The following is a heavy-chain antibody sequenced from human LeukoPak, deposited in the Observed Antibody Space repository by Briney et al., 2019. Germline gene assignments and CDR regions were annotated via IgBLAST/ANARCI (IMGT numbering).Heavy chain of an antibody. D-gene: IGHD2-2*01. CDR2: MNPNSGNT. J-gene: IGHJ4*02. CDR3: ARGRRIVVVPAEVGLFDY. V-gene: IGHV1-8*02. CDR1: GYTFTSYD. Sequence: ASVKVSCKASGYTFTSYDINWVRQATGQGLGWMGWMNPNSGNTGYAQKFQGRVTMTRNTSISTAYMELSSLRSEDTAVYYCARGRRIVVVPAEVGLFDYWGQGTLVTVSS.